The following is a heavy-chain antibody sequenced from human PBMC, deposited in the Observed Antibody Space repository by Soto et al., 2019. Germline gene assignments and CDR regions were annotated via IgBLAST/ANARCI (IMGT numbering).Heavy chain of an antibody. D-gene: IGHD3-10*01. CDR3: ARGGGYYGSAAYYRGYFDH. CDR2: LNPDTAST. CDR1: GYSFANYT. J-gene: IGHJ4*02. Sequence: QVQLVQSGAEVKKPGASVTVSCKASGYSFANYTIHWVRQAPGQGLEWMGWLNPDTASTKFSPKFQGGVIITRDKSANTAYMQLTSLTSEDTALYYCARGGGYYGSAAYYRGYFDHWGLGTLVAVSS. V-gene: IGHV1-3*01.